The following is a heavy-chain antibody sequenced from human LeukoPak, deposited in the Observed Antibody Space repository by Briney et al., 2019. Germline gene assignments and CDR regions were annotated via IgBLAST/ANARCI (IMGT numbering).Heavy chain of an antibody. V-gene: IGHV3-30*18. CDR2: ISYEGSNT. CDR3: AKVGGRNAESYYYGMNV. Sequence: GGSLRLSCAASGFTFSTYDMHWVRQAPGKGLEWVAVISYEGSNTFYADSVKGRFTISRYNSKNTLYLQMNSLRGEDTAVYYCAKVGGRNAESYYYGMNVWGQGTTVTVSS. J-gene: IGHJ6*02. D-gene: IGHD3-10*01. CDR1: GFTFSTYD.